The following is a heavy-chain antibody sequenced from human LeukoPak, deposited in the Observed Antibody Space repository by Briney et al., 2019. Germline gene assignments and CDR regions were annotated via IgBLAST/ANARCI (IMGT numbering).Heavy chain of an antibody. Sequence: GGSQRLSCAASGFTFSSYSMTWVRQAPGKGLEWVSSISSSNSSIHYADSVKGRFTISRDNAKNSLYLQMNSLRAEDTAVYYCAREGPGRYFDYWGQGTLVTVSS. CDR1: GFTFSSYS. CDR3: AREGPGRYFDY. J-gene: IGHJ4*02. D-gene: IGHD1-26*01. CDR2: ISSSNSSI. V-gene: IGHV3-21*01.